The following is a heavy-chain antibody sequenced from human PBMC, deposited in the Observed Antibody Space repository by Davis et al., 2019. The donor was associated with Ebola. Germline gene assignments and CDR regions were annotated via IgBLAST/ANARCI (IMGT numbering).Heavy chain of an antibody. CDR2: ISGSGGST. J-gene: IGHJ6*02. CDR3: ARNLVTAIGNYYYGMDV. Sequence: GESLKISCAASGFTFSSYSMNWVRQAPGKGLEWVSAISGSGGSTYYADSVKGRFTISRDNSKNTLYLQMNSLRAEDTAVYYCARNLVTAIGNYYYGMDVWGQGTTVTVSS. D-gene: IGHD2-21*02. V-gene: IGHV3-23*01. CDR1: GFTFSSYS.